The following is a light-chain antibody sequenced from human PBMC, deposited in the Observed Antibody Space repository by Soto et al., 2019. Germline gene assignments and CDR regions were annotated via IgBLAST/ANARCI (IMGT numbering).Light chain of an antibody. J-gene: IGKJ5*01. CDR3: QQRSDWPPSIT. CDR2: DAS. V-gene: IGKV3-11*01. CDR1: QSVSTY. Sequence: EIVLTQSPATLSLSPGERATLSCRASQSVSTYFAWYQQKPGQAPRLLIYDASNRATGIPARFSGSGSGTDFTLTISSLEPEDFALYYCQQRSDWPPSITFGQGTRLEIK.